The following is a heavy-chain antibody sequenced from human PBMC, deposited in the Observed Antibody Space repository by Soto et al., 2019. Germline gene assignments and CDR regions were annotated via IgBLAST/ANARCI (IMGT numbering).Heavy chain of an antibody. CDR2: IDPSDSYT. V-gene: IGHV5-10-1*01. J-gene: IGHJ6*02. CDR1: GYSFTSYW. CDR3: ARQEIAAATTYYYYYYGMDV. Sequence: VESLKISCKVSGYSFTSYWISWVRQMPGKGLEWMGRIDPSDSYTNYSPSFQGHVTISADKSISTAYLQWSSLKASDTAMYYCARQEIAAATTYYYYYYGMDVWGQGTTVTVSS. D-gene: IGHD6-13*01.